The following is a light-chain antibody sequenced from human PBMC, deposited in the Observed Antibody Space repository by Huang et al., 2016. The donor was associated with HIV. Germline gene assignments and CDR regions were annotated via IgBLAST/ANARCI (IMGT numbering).Light chain of an antibody. V-gene: IGKV1-39*01. CDR1: QGISYY. CDR3: QETYSIPYT. CDR2: AAS. J-gene: IGKJ2*01. Sequence: DIQMTQSPSSLSASVGDRVTITCRASQGISYYLNWYQQKPGKAPKLLIYAASTLQSGVPSRFSGSGSVTYFTLTISSLQPADSATYYCQETYSIPYTLGQRTNLEIK.